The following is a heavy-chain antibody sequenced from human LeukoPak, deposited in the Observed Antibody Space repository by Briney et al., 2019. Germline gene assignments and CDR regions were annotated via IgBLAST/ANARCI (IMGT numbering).Heavy chain of an antibody. V-gene: IGHV4-34*01. J-gene: IGHJ5*02. Sequence: SDTLSLTCAVYGRSFSRYYWRWLRQPPAKGLDWIGEINHSGSTNYNPFLKSRVTISVDTSKNQFSLKLSSVTAADTAVYYCARHLDYGSGSYYKPPSWFDPWGQGTLVTVSS. CDR1: GRSFSRYY. CDR2: INHSGST. CDR3: ARHLDYGSGSYYKPPSWFDP. D-gene: IGHD3-10*01.